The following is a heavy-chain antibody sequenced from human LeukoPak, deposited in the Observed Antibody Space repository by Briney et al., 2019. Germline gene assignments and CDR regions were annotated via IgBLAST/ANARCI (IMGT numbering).Heavy chain of an antibody. CDR3: ARDLFNSYYDTSGYSAFDY. V-gene: IGHV3-21*01. CDR2: ISSSSHYI. CDR1: GVTFTSYS. D-gene: IGHD3-22*01. J-gene: IGHJ4*02. Sequence: GGSLTLSCAASGVTFTSYSVKWARQAPGEGREWVASISSSSHYIHYEDSVKGRFTISRDNATNSLYLDMNSLRAEDAAVYFCARDLFNSYYDTSGYSAFDYWGQGTLVTVSS.